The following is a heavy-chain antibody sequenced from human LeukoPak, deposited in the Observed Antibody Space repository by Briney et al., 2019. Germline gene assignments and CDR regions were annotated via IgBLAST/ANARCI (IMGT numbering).Heavy chain of an antibody. CDR2: IKPDGSER. Sequence: GGSLRLSCAASGFAFSSNWMTWVRQAPGKGLEWVANIKPDGSERYYVESVKGRFTISRHNSKNTLYLQMNSLRPEDTAVYYCASSGYYDSSIFDYWGQGTLVTVSS. J-gene: IGHJ4*02. V-gene: IGHV3-7*05. D-gene: IGHD3-22*01. CDR3: ASSGYYDSSIFDY. CDR1: GFAFSSNW.